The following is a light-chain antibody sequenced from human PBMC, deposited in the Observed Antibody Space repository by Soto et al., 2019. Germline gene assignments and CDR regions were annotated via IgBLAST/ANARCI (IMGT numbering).Light chain of an antibody. Sequence: QSALTQPRSVSGSPGQSVTISCTGTSSDVGVYNYVSWYQQYPGKAPKLMIYDVNKRPSGVPDRFSGSKSGITASLTISGLQAEDEADYYCCSYAGSYTLLFGGGTKLTVL. CDR2: DVN. V-gene: IGLV2-11*01. J-gene: IGLJ2*01. CDR1: SSDVGVYNY. CDR3: CSYAGSYTLL.